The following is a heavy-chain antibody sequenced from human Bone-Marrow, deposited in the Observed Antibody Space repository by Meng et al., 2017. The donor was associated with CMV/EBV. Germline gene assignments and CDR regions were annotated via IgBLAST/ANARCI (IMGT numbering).Heavy chain of an antibody. CDR1: GFTFSSYA. J-gene: IGHJ1*01. CDR2: ISGSGGST. V-gene: IGHV3-23*01. D-gene: IGHD2-21*01. Sequence: GESLKISCAAPGFTFSSYAMSWVRQAPGKGLEWVSAISGSGGSTYYADSVKGRFTISRDNSKNTLYLQMNILRAEDTAVYYCAKGGIVVVIAIPNTEYFQHWGQGTLVTVSS. CDR3: AKGGIVVVIAIPNTEYFQH.